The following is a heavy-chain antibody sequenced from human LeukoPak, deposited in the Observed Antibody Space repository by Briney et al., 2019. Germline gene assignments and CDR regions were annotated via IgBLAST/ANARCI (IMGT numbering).Heavy chain of an antibody. CDR1: GYTFTGYY. Sequence: GASVKVSCKASGYTFTGYYMHWVRQAPGQGLEWMGWINPNSGGTNYAQKFQGRVTMTRDTSISTAYMELSRLRSDDTAVYYCARRIAAAGTEFDHWGQGTLVTVSS. D-gene: IGHD6-13*01. CDR3: ARRIAAAGTEFDH. CDR2: INPNSGGT. J-gene: IGHJ4*02. V-gene: IGHV1-2*02.